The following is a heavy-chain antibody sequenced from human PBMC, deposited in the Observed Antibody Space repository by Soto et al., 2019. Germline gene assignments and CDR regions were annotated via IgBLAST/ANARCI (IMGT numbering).Heavy chain of an antibody. CDR3: GRSTVTVTPYYSDY. D-gene: IGHD4-17*01. Sequence: EVQLVESGGGLVQPGGSLRLSCAASGFTFSDHYMDWVRQAPGKGLEWVGRIRNKANSYTTEYAASVKGRFAISRDDSKNSLYLQMNSLKTEDTAVYYCGRSTVTVTPYYSDYWGQGTLVTVSA. J-gene: IGHJ4*02. V-gene: IGHV3-72*01. CDR1: GFTFSDHY. CDR2: IRNKANSYTT.